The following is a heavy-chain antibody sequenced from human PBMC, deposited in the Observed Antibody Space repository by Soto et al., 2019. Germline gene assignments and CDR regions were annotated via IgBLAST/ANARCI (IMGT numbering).Heavy chain of an antibody. V-gene: IGHV3-21*01. D-gene: IGHD2-15*01. CDR2: ISSSSSYI. CDR3: ARGYCSGGSCYSVDY. Sequence: EVQLVESGGGLVKPGGSLRLSCAASGFTFSSYTMNWVRQAPGKGLEWVSSISSSSSYIYYADSVKGRFTISRDNAKNSLYLQMNSLRAEDTAVYYCARGYCSGGSCYSVDYRGQGTLVTVSS. J-gene: IGHJ4*02. CDR1: GFTFSSYT.